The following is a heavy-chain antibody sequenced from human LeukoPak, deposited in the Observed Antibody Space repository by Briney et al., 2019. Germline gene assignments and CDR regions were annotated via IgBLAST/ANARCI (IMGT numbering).Heavy chain of an antibody. CDR3: ARDWVGYYGSGSGGDWFDP. D-gene: IGHD3-10*01. CDR1: GFTFSTYW. V-gene: IGHV3-7*05. CDR2: INLDGSEK. J-gene: IGHJ5*02. Sequence: HPGGSLRLSCAASGFTFSTYWMSWVRQAPGKGLEWVANINLDGSEKYYVDSVKGRFTISRDNAKNSLYLQINSVRAEDTAVYHCARDWVGYYGSGSGGDWFDPWGQGTLVTVSS.